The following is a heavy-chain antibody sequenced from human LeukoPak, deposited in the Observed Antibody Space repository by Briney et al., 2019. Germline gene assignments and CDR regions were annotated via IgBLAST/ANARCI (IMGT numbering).Heavy chain of an antibody. CDR2: IYYSGST. CDR1: GGSISSHY. D-gene: IGHD3-22*01. CDR3: AGGGDSGGYYYPMFDY. J-gene: IGHJ4*02. V-gene: IGHV4-59*11. Sequence: SETLSLTCTVSGGSISSHYWSWIRQPPGKGLEWIGYIYYSGSTNYNPSLKSRVTISVDTSKNQFSLKLNSVTAADTAVYYCAGGGDSGGYYYPMFDYWGQGTLVTVSS.